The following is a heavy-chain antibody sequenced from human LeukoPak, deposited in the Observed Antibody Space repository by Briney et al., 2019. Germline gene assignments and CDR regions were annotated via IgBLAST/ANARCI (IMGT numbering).Heavy chain of an antibody. CDR1: GFTFSSYW. J-gene: IGHJ4*02. CDR3: AKSPTVTTTGY. D-gene: IGHD4-17*01. Sequence: GGSLRLSCAASGFTFSSYWMHWVRQAPGKGLVWVSRINSDGSSTSYADSVKGRFTISRDNAKNTLYLQMNSLRAEDTAVYYCAKSPTVTTTGYWGQGTLVTVSS. CDR2: INSDGSST. V-gene: IGHV3-74*01.